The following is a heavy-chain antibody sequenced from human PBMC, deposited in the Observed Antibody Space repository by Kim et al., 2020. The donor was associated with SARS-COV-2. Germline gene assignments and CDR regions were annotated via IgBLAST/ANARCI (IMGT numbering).Heavy chain of an antibody. Sequence: ASVKVSCKASGYTFTSYGISWVRQAPGQGLEWMGWISAYNGNTNYAQKLQGRVTMTTDTSTSTAYMELRSLRSDDTAVYYCARDRGSNYDILTGYYWGDYYYYYGMDVWGQGTTVTVSS. D-gene: IGHD3-9*01. J-gene: IGHJ6*02. CDR2: ISAYNGNT. CDR1: GYTFTSYG. V-gene: IGHV1-18*01. CDR3: ARDRGSNYDILTGYYWGDYYYYYGMDV.